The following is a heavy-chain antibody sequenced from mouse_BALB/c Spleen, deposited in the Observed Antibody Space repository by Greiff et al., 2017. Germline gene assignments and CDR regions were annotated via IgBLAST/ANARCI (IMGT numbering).Heavy chain of an antibody. Sequence: VQLKESGTVLARPGASVKMSCKASGYTFTSYWMHWVKQRPGQGLEWIGAIYPGNSDTSYNQKFKGKAKLTAVTSTSTAYMELSSLTNEDSAVYYCTRSRDYGSSYDYAMDYWGQGTSVTVSS. CDR2: IYPGNSDT. D-gene: IGHD1-1*01. CDR1: GYTFTSYW. V-gene: IGHV1-5*01. J-gene: IGHJ4*01. CDR3: TRSRDYGSSYDYAMDY.